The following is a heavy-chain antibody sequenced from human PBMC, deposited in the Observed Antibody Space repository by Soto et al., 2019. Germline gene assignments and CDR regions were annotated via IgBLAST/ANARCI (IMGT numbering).Heavy chain of an antibody. V-gene: IGHV4-34*01. D-gene: IGHD6-19*01. CDR2: INHSGST. CDR1: GGSFSGYY. J-gene: IGHJ4*02. Sequence: SETLSLTCAVYGGSFSGYYWSWIRQPPGKGLEWIGEINHSGSTNYNPSLKSRVTISVDTSKNQFSLKLSSVTAADTAVYYCARGGLTGWYSTYYFDYWGQGTLVTVSS. CDR3: ARGGLTGWYSTYYFDY.